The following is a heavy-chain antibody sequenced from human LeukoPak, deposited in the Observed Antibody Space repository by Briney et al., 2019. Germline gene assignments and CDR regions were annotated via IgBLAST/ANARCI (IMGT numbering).Heavy chain of an antibody. V-gene: IGHV4-61*02. J-gene: IGHJ1*01. D-gene: IGHD6-19*01. Sequence: SQTLSLTCTVSGGSISSGSYYWSWIRQPAGKGLEWIGRIYTSGSTNYNPSLKSRVTISVDTSKNQFSLKLSSVTAADTAVYYCARHIAVVGYFQHWGQGTLVTVSS. CDR2: IYTSGST. CDR3: ARHIAVVGYFQH. CDR1: GGSISSGSYY.